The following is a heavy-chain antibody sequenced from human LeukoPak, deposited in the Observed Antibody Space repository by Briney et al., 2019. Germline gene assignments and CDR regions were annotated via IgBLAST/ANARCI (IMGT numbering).Heavy chain of an antibody. J-gene: IGHJ4*02. V-gene: IGHV3-23*01. D-gene: IGHD4-11*01. CDR3: AKMPNSNYFDY. Sequence: GGSLRLSCAASGFTFSHYWMTWVRQAPGKGLEWVSAISDSASSTYYADSVKGRFTISRDNAKNTLYLQMNSLRAEDTAVYYCAKMPNSNYFDYWGQGTLVTVSS. CDR1: GFTFSHYW. CDR2: ISDSASST.